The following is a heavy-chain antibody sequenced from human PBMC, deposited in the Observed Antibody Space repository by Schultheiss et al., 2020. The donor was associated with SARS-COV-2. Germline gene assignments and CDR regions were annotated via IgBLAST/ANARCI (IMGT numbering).Heavy chain of an antibody. CDR3: ARYKGELLWFGESPNYHYYGMDV. Sequence: SETLSLTCTVSGGSISSSSYYWGWIRQPPGKGLEWIGSIYYSGSTYYNPSLKSRVTISVDTSKNQFSLRLSSVTTADTAVYFCARYKGELLWFGESPNYHYYGMDVWGQGTTVTVSS. CDR1: GGSISSSSYY. CDR2: IYYSGST. V-gene: IGHV4-39*07. J-gene: IGHJ6*02. D-gene: IGHD3-10*01.